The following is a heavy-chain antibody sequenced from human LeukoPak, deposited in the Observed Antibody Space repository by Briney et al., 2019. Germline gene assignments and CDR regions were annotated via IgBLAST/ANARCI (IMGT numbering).Heavy chain of an antibody. CDR1: GDSTISFKYY. CDR3: ARQVAVVRGYYYFSGMDV. CDR2: IYHRGST. D-gene: IGHD3-22*01. Sequence: SETLSLTSTVSGDSTISFKYYWGWIRQPPGKGLKWLGCIYHRGSTYYNPSLQNRLTISLDTSKNLFSLRLTSVTAADTAVYYCARQVAVVRGYYYFSGMDVWGQGTTVAVSS. J-gene: IGHJ6*02. V-gene: IGHV4-39*01.